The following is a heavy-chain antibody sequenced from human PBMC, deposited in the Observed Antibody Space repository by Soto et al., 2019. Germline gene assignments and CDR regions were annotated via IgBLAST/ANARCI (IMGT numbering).Heavy chain of an antibody. CDR1: GFTFGTYS. V-gene: IGHV3-48*02. Sequence: GGSLRLSCAGSGFTFGTYSMNWVRQAAGKGLEWIAYISYDSDTIQYADSVKGRFTISRDNAKNSLYLQMNSLRDEDTAVYYCERLCYDYVWGQGTTVTVSS. D-gene: IGHD3-3*01. CDR3: ERLCYDYV. J-gene: IGHJ6*02. CDR2: ISYDSDTI.